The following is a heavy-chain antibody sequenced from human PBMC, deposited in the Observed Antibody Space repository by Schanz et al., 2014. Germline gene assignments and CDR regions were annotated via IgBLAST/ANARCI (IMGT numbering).Heavy chain of an antibody. V-gene: IGHV4-61*02. CDR2: VFPNGIT. CDR3: ARDTTWRLDL. J-gene: IGHJ2*01. CDR1: GGSIRSGTYY. Sequence: QVQLQESGPGLVKPSQTLSLTCTVSGGSIRSGTYYWSWIRQPAGKALEWVGRVFPNGITNYNPSHKSRVPISRDASKTQFPLPLRSRTAADTAVDYCARDTTWRLDLWGRGTLVTVSS. D-gene: IGHD1-1*01.